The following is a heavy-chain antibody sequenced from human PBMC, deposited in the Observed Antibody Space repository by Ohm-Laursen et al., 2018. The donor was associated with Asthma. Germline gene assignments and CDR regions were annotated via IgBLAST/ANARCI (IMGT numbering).Heavy chain of an antibody. CDR1: GYSLSSNA. D-gene: IGHD2-21*01. CDR3: VRDVVDRFDF. V-gene: IGHV1-18*04. Sequence: SVKVSCKASGYSLSSNAISWVRQAPGQRPEWMGWIYIRNTNYAPKFRDRITLSTDTSTNTAYMDLRSLRSDDTTVYYCVRDVVDRFDFWGQGSLVIVSS. CDR2: IYIRNT. J-gene: IGHJ4*02.